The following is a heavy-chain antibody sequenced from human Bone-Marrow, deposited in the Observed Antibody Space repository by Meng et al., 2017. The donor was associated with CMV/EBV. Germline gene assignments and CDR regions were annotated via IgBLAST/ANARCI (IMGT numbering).Heavy chain of an antibody. J-gene: IGHJ4*02. CDR1: CRTYFSDG. CDR3: ARPVGTTSALFHFDS. D-gene: IGHD7-27*01. CDR2: ISAYNGNT. Sequence: FCRTYFSDGCRWGRQPRGQGLEWMGWISAYNGNTVSAEKFQGRVTMTRDTSTNTAYMDLRSRRSDDTAVYVCARPVGTTSALFHFDSWGQGTLVTVSS. V-gene: IGHV1-18*01.